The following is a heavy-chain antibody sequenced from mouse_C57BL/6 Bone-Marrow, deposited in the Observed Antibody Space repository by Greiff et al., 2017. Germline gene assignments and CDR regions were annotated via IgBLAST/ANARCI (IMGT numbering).Heavy chain of an antibody. D-gene: IGHD2-4*01. Sequence: VQLQESGAELARPGASVKLSCKASGYTFTSYGISWVKQRTGQGLEWIGEIYPRSGNTYYNEKFKGKAKLTADKSSSTAYMELRSLTSEDSAVYFCAREDYDYDDWFAYWGQGALVTVSA. J-gene: IGHJ3*01. CDR2: IYPRSGNT. CDR3: AREDYDYDDWFAY. CDR1: GYTFTSYG. V-gene: IGHV1-81*01.